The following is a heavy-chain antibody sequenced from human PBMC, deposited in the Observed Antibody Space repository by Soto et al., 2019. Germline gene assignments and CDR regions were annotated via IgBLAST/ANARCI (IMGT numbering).Heavy chain of an antibody. V-gene: IGHV3-7*01. D-gene: IGHD6-19*01. CDR1: GFTFSSYW. J-gene: IGHJ4*02. CDR2: IKQDGSEK. CDR3: ARGVPSPWAVAGKRYGY. Sequence: PGGSLRLSCAASGFTFSSYWMSWVRQAPGKGLEWVANIKQDGSEKYYVDSVKGRFTISRDNAKNSLYLQMNSLRAEDTAVYYCARGVPSPWAVAGKRYGYWGQGTLVTASS.